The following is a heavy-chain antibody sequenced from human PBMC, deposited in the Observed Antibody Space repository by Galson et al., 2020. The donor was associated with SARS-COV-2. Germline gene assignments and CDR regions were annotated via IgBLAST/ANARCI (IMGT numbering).Heavy chain of an antibody. CDR3: ARHARARYFDWSLWYYFDY. CDR1: GGSFSGYY. Sequence: SETLSLTCAVYGGSFSGYYWSWIRQPPGKGLEWIGEINHSGSTNYNPSLKSRVTISVDTSKNQFSLKLSSVTAADTAVYYCARHARARYFDWSLWYYFDYWGQGTLVTVSS. J-gene: IGHJ4*02. D-gene: IGHD3-9*01. V-gene: IGHV4-34*01. CDR2: INHSGST.